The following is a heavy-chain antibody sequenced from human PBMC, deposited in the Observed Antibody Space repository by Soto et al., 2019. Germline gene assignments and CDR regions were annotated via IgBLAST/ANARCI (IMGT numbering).Heavy chain of an antibody. V-gene: IGHV1-2*04. CDR3: ARAGSTTIAPLYYYMDV. Sequence: ASVKVSCKASGYTFTGYYMHWVRQAPGRGLERMGWINPNSGGTNYAQKFQGWVTRTRDTSISTAYMELSRLRSDDTAVYYCARAGSTTIAPLYYYMDVWGKGTTVTVSS. J-gene: IGHJ6*03. CDR2: INPNSGGT. D-gene: IGHD2-2*01. CDR1: GYTFTGYY.